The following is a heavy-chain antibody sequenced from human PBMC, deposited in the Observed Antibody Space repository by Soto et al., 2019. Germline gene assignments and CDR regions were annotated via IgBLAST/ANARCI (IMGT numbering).Heavy chain of an antibody. CDR2: ISSDENNK. J-gene: IGHJ4*02. CDR3: TVGAPPYSSSLCILDY. Sequence: QVQLVESGGGVVQPGRSLRLSCAASGFTFTNYAMHWVRQAPGKGLEWVAIISSDENNKYYADSVKGRFTISRDNSKNTLFLQMNSLRAEDTAVYYCTVGAPPYSSSLCILDYWGQGTLVTVSS. CDR1: GFTFTNYA. V-gene: IGHV3-30-3*01. D-gene: IGHD6-19*01.